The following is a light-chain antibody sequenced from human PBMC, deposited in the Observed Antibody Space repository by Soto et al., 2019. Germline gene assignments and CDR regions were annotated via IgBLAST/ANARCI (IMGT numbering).Light chain of an antibody. Sequence: DLQMTQSPSSLSASVGDRVTITCQASQDISNYLNWYQQKPGKDPKLLIFDASNVETGVPSRFSGSGSGTDCTFTIHSLQPEDAATYYCQQYEDLPLTFGGGTNVGIK. CDR2: DAS. V-gene: IGKV1-33*01. J-gene: IGKJ4*02. CDR1: QDISNY. CDR3: QQYEDLPLT.